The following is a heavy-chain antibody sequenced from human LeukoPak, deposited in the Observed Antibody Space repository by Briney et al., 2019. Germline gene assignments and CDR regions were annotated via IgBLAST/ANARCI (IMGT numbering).Heavy chain of an antibody. V-gene: IGHV4-34*01. CDR1: GGSFSGYY. Sequence: PSETLSLTCAVYGGSFSGYYWSWIRQPPGKGLEWIGEINHSGSTNYNPSLKSRVTISVDTSKNQFSLKLSSVTAADTAVYYCARVVVAAIGPDYWGQGTLVTVSS. CDR3: ARVVVAAIGPDY. J-gene: IGHJ4*02. CDR2: INHSGST. D-gene: IGHD2-15*01.